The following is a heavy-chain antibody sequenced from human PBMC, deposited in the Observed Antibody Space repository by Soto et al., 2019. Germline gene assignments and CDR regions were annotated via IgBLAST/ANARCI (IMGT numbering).Heavy chain of an antibody. CDR1: GGSFSGYY. V-gene: IGHV4-34*01. Sequence: QVQLQQWGAGLLKPSETLSLTCAGYGGSFSGYYWTWIRQPPGTGLEWIGEINHSGSTNYNPSLKSLVTISVDTSKNQFSMKLTSVTAADTALYYCARDKITGLFDYWGQGTLVTVSS. J-gene: IGHJ4*02. CDR2: INHSGST. D-gene: IGHD2-8*02. CDR3: ARDKITGLFDY.